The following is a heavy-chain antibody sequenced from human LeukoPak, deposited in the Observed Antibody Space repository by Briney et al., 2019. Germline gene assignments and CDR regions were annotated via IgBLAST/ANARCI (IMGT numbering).Heavy chain of an antibody. CDR2: INPNIGGT. Sequence: ASVKVSCKASGYTFTGYYMHWVRQAPGQRLEWMGWINPNIGGTNYAQKFQGRFTMTRDKSISTAYIELSTLRSADTAVYYCAPSSGYYPYYFDYWGQGTLVTVSS. CDR1: GYTFTGYY. CDR3: APSSGYYPYYFDY. V-gene: IGHV1-2*02. D-gene: IGHD3-22*01. J-gene: IGHJ4*02.